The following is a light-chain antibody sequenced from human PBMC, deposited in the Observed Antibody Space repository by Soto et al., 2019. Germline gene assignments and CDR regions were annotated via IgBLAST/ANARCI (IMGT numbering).Light chain of an antibody. V-gene: IGKV3-11*01. CDR2: DAS. Sequence: EIVLTQSPATLSLSPGERATLSCRASQSVSSYLAWYQQKPGQAPRLLIYDASNRATGIPDRFSGSGSGTDFTLTSSRLEPEDLAVYYCQQRSNWPFGPGNKVDIK. CDR3: QQRSNWP. J-gene: IGKJ3*01. CDR1: QSVSSY.